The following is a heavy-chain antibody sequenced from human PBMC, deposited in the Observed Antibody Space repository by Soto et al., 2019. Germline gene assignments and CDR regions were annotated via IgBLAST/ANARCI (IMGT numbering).Heavy chain of an antibody. CDR2: IIPIFGTA. J-gene: IGHJ6*02. D-gene: IGHD5-18*01. V-gene: IGHV1-69*13. CDR1: GGTFSSYA. Sequence: VKVSCKASGGTFSSYAISWVRQAPGQGLERMGGIIPIFGTANYAQKFQGRVTITADESTSTAYMELSSLRSEDTAVYYCARAIDTAMVEDYYNYGMDVWGQGITVTVSS. CDR3: ARAIDTAMVEDYYNYGMDV.